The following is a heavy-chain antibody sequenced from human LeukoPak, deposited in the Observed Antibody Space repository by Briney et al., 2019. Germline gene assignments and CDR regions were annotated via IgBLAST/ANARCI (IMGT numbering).Heavy chain of an antibody. V-gene: IGHV4-39*07. J-gene: IGHJ3*02. Sequence: SETLSLTCTVSGGSISSSSYYWGWIRQPPGKGLEWIGYIYSGNTYYYPSLRSRVSISVDTSKNQLSLKQNSVTAADTAVYFCARGPYSYDSSGAFDIWGQGTMVTVSS. CDR1: GGSISSSSYY. CDR2: IYSGNT. D-gene: IGHD3-22*01. CDR3: ARGPYSYDSSGAFDI.